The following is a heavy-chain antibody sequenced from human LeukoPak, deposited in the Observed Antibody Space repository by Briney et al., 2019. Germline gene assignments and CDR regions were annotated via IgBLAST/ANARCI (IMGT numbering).Heavy chain of an antibody. CDR1: GGTISSGGYY. Sequence: SDTLTLTCTVSGGTISSGGYYWSWIRQHPGKGLEGCGNLNYSGSTYYNTSLKRRVTISVDTSKNQFSLKLSSVTAADTAVYYCARDRDILTGYYDYWGQGTLVTVSS. V-gene: IGHV4-31*03. CDR3: ARDRDILTGYYDY. D-gene: IGHD3-9*01. CDR2: LNYSGST. J-gene: IGHJ4*02.